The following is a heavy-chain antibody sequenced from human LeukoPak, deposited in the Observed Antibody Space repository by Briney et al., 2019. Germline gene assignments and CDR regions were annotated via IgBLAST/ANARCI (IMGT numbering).Heavy chain of an antibody. J-gene: IGHJ3*01. Sequence: GGSLRLSCVPSGITFSNSALSWVRQPPGKGPELVSVIETGGTTYYADSVKGRFTLSRDNSKNTLYLQMNDLRVEDTAVYYCARDFSAGALLFDFWGQGTMVTVSS. V-gene: IGHV3-53*01. CDR2: IETGGTT. CDR1: GITFSNSA. D-gene: IGHD6-13*01. CDR3: ARDFSAGALLFDF.